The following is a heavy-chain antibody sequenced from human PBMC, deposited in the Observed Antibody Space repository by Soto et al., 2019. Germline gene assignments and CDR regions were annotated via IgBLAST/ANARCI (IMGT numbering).Heavy chain of an antibody. CDR2: IYWNDDK. CDR1: GFSLSTSGVG. V-gene: IGHV2-5*01. CDR3: AHLPAGDWFDP. Sequence: QITLKESGPTLVKPTQTLTLTCTFSGFSLSTSGVGVGWIRQPPGKALEWLALIYWNDDKRYSPSLKSRLTITKDTSKSPVVLTMTNMDPVDTATYYCAHLPAGDWFDPWGQGTLVTVSS. J-gene: IGHJ5*02.